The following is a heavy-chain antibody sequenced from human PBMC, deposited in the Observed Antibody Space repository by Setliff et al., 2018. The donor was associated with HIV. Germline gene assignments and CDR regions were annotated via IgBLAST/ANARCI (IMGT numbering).Heavy chain of an antibody. J-gene: IGHJ4*02. CDR1: GFTFKDFA. V-gene: IGHV3-30*03. Sequence: GSLRLSCVASGFTFKDFAMYWVRQAPGKGLEWVSAISYDGSRIHYADSVKGRFTISRDNSKNTLYLQVNSLRPEDTAVYHCASARIPTGGTSTSFDYWGQGTLVTVSS. D-gene: IGHD1-1*01. CDR2: ISYDGSRI. CDR3: ASARIPTGGTSTSFDY.